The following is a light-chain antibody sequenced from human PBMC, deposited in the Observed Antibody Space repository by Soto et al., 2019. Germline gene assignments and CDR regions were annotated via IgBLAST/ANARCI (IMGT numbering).Light chain of an antibody. V-gene: IGLV2-18*02. Sequence: QSALTQPPSVSGSPGQSVTISCTGTSGDVGSYNRVSWYQQPPGTAPKLMIYEVSSRPSGVPDRFSGSKSGNTASLTISGFQAEHEAYYYFTSFTSSSTLVFGGGTKLTVL. CDR2: EVS. J-gene: IGLJ3*02. CDR3: TSFTSSSTLV. CDR1: SGDVGSYNR.